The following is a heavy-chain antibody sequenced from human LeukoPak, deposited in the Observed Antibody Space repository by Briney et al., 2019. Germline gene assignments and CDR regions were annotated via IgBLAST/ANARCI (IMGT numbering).Heavy chain of an antibody. J-gene: IGHJ4*02. CDR3: TTGNTMVRGVNVFTGY. Sequence: PGGSLRLSCAASGFTFSSYSMNWVRQAPGKGLEWVSAISGSGGSTYYADSVKGRFTISRDNSKNTLYLQMNSLKTEDTAVYYCTTGNTMVRGVNVFTGYWGQGTLVTVSS. CDR1: GFTFSSYS. CDR2: ISGSGGST. V-gene: IGHV3-23*01. D-gene: IGHD3-10*01.